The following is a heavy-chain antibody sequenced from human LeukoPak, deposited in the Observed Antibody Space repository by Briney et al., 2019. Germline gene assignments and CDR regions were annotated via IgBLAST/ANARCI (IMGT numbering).Heavy chain of an antibody. Sequence: TGGSLRPSCAASGFTFSSYGMHWVRQAPGKGLEWVAVIWYDGSNKYYAGSVKGRFTISRDNSKNTLYLQMNSLRAEDTAVYYCARDGELPADYWGQGTLVTVSS. CDR2: IWYDGSNK. D-gene: IGHD1-26*01. CDR3: ARDGELPADY. CDR1: GFTFSSYG. J-gene: IGHJ4*02. V-gene: IGHV3-33*01.